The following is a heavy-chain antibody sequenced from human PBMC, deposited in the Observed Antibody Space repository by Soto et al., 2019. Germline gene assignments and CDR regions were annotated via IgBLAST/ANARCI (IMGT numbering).Heavy chain of an antibody. CDR2: IYTSGST. D-gene: IGHD3-3*01. Sequence: PSETLSLTCTVSGGSISSYYWSWIRQPAGKGLEWIGRIYTSGSTNYNPSLKSRVTMSVDTSKNQFSLKLSSVTAADTAVYYCARDQYSDFWSGYYTGPYYYGMDVWGQGTTVTVSS. V-gene: IGHV4-4*07. CDR1: GGSISSYY. CDR3: ARDQYSDFWSGYYTGPYYYGMDV. J-gene: IGHJ6*02.